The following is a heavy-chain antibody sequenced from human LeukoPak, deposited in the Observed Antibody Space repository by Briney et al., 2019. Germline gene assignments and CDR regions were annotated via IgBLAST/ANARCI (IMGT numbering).Heavy chain of an antibody. V-gene: IGHV4-4*02. D-gene: IGHD3-10*01. CDR1: GGSISSSNW. CDR3: ARGSGSAPLYYYYYMDV. CDR2: IYHSGST. Sequence: SETLSLTCAVSGGSISSSNWWSWVRQPPGKGLEWIGEIYHSGSTNYNPSLKSRVTISVDKSKNQFSLKLSSVTAADTAVYYCARGSGSAPLYYYYYMDVWGKGTTVTVSS. J-gene: IGHJ6*03.